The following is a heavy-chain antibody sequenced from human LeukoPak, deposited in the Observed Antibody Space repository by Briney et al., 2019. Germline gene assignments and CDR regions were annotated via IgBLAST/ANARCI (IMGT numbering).Heavy chain of an antibody. Sequence: SETLSLTCAASGESFNGYYWTWIRQPPGKGLEWIGEINHGGSTNYNPSLKSRVTISVDTSQNQFSLRLSSVTAADTAVYYCARGRYVTTRGGAAAGFLDYWGQGTLVTVST. CDR3: ARGRYVTTRGGAAAGFLDY. V-gene: IGHV4-34*01. J-gene: IGHJ4*02. D-gene: IGHD6-13*01. CDR2: INHGGST. CDR1: GESFNGYY.